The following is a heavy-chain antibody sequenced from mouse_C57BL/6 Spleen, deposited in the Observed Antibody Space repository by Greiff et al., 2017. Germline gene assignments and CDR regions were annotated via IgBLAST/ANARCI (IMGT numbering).Heavy chain of an antibody. CDR2: LDPEDGET. D-gene: IGHD2-1*01. V-gene: IGHV14-2*01. Sequence: EVQLQQSGAELVKPGASVKLSCTASGFNIKDYYMHWVKQRTEQGLEWIGRLDPEDGETKSAPKFQGKATITADPSSNTAYLQLSSLTSEDTAVYYWARSGGNYWGDYWGQGTTLTVSS. CDR1: GFNIKDYY. J-gene: IGHJ2*01. CDR3: ARSGGNYWGDY.